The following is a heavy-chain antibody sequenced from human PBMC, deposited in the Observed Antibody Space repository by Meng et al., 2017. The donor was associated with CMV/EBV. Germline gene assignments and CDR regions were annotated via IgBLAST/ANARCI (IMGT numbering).Heavy chain of an antibody. CDR2: ISGRGDNT. V-gene: IGHV3-23*01. CDR3: ARVGGGVLYYYYYGMDV. CDR1: EIAFSSYA. D-gene: IGHD1-26*01. Sequence: GGSLRLSCAASEIAFSSYAMNWVRLPPGKGLEWVSGISGRGDNTHYADSVKGRFTISRDNSRNTLFLQMTSLRAEDTAVYYCARVGGGVLYYYYYGMDVWGQGTTVTVSS. J-gene: IGHJ6*02.